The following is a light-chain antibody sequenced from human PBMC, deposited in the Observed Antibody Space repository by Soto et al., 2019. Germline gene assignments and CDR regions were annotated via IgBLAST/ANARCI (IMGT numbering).Light chain of an antibody. J-gene: IGKJ5*01. Sequence: DIQMTQSPSSLSASVGDRVTISCRASQAIRNHFAWYQQKPGKVPKLLIYAASTLHSGVPSRFSGSGSGTDFTLTISNLQPDDFATYYCQQSYNTPITFGQGTRLEIK. CDR1: QAIRNH. CDR2: AAS. V-gene: IGKV1-27*01. CDR3: QQSYNTPIT.